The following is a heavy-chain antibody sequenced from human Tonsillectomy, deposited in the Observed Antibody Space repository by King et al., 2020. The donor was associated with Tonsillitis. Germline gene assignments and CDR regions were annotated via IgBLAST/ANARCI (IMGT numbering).Heavy chain of an antibody. Sequence: VQLVESGGGLVQPGGSLRLSCAASGVPFDIYTMTWVRQAPGKGLEWVSSFSASSANTYYADSVQGRFTISRDTSKDNLYLQMNSLRAEDTAVYYCAKRGSGSFYLDPWGQGTLVTVSS. CDR3: AKRGSGSFYLDP. CDR2: FSASSANT. CDR1: GVPFDIYT. D-gene: IGHD3-10*01. V-gene: IGHV3-23*04. J-gene: IGHJ5*02.